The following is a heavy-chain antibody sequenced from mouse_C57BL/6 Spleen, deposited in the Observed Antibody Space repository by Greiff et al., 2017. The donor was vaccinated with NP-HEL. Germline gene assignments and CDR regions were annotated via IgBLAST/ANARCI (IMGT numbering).Heavy chain of an antibody. CDR1: GYTFTSYW. J-gene: IGHJ4*01. V-gene: IGHV1-74*01. CDR3: ARGTTVVAPYYYAMDY. Sequence: QVQLQQPGAELVKPGASVKVSCKASGYTFTSYWMHWVKQRPGQGLEWIGRIHPSDSDTNYNQKFKGKATLTVDKSSSTAYMQLSSLTSEDSAVYYCARGTTVVAPYYYAMDYWGQGTSVTVSS. CDR2: IHPSDSDT. D-gene: IGHD1-1*01.